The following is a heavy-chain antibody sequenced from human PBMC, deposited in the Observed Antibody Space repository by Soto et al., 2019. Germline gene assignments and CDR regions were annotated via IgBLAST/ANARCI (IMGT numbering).Heavy chain of an antibody. Sequence: QVQLQESGPGLVKPSETLSLTCTVSGGSISSYYWSWIRQPPGKGLEWIGYIYYSGSTNYNPSLKSRVTISVDTSKTQFSLKLSSVTAADTAVYYCARGGYYYDSSGLFDYWGQGTLVTVSS. CDR1: GGSISSYY. J-gene: IGHJ4*02. V-gene: IGHV4-59*01. CDR3: ARGGYYYDSSGLFDY. D-gene: IGHD3-22*01. CDR2: IYYSGST.